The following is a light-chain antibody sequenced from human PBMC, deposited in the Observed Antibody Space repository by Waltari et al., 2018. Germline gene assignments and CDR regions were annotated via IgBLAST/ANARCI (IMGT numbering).Light chain of an antibody. CDR2: DDS. J-gene: IGLJ2*01. V-gene: IGLV3-21*03. CDR1: NIGSYS. Sequence: YVLTQPPSVSVAPGKTARITCGGTNIGSYSVHWYQQKPGQAPVMVVYDDSDRPSGGSERFAGSNSDNTATLTISRVEVGDEADYYCQVWHTRSDHVVFGGGTRLTVL. CDR3: QVWHTRSDHVV.